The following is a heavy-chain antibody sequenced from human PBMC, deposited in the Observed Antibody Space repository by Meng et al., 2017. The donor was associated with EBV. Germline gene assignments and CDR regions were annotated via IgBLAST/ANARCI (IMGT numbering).Heavy chain of an antibody. CDR3: TRLDGSYIYY. CDR1: GFTFSGSA. D-gene: IGHD1-26*01. J-gene: IGHJ4*02. CDR2: IRSKANSYAT. V-gene: IGHV3-73*02. Sequence: EGRLGGSWGGLVRPGGSLKLSCAASGFTFSGSAMHWVRQASGKGLEWVGRIRSKANSYATAYAASVKGRFTISRDDSKNTAYLQMNSLKTEDTAVYYCTRLDGSYIYYWGQGTLVTVSS.